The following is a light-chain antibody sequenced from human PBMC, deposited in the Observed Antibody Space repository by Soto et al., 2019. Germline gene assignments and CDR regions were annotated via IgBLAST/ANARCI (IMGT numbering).Light chain of an antibody. CDR2: DDD. V-gene: IGLV1-51*01. CDR1: SSNIGGNS. Sequence: QSVLTRPPSVSAAPGQSVTISCSGSSSNIGGNSVSWYQQLPGTAPKLLIYDDDKRPSGIPDRFSGSKSGTSATLGITGFQTGDEADYYCGSWDSSLSAYVFGTGTKVTVL. J-gene: IGLJ1*01. CDR3: GSWDSSLSAYV.